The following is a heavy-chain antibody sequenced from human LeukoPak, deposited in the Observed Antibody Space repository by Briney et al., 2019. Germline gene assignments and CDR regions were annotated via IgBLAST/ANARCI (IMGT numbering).Heavy chain of an antibody. CDR3: GRSYETSGWKPAN. CDR1: GFPSSTKY. CDR2: IKRDGSEK. Sequence: GGSVTPSCPASGFPSSTKYTIWVRQAPGKGLECVAHIKRDGSEKYFLDSVKGRFTISRDNAKNSLYLQMNSLRAEDTAVYYCGRSYETSGWKPANWGQGRQVTVSS. J-gene: IGHJ4*02. V-gene: IGHV3-7*04. D-gene: IGHD3-22*01.